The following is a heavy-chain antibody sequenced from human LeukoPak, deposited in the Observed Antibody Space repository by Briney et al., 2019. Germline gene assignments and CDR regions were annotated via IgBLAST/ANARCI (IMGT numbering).Heavy chain of an antibody. D-gene: IGHD6-25*01. V-gene: IGHV3-23*01. CDR2: ISGSEETT. CDR3: GGPNPLLERPSAMDV. Sequence: GGSLRLSCAASGFTFSSYAMSWVRQAPGKGLEWVSAISGSEETTSYADSVKGRFTISRDNFENTLFLQMNSLRAEDTAVYYCGGPNPLLERPSAMDVWGQGTTVTVSS. J-gene: IGHJ6*02. CDR1: GFTFSSYA.